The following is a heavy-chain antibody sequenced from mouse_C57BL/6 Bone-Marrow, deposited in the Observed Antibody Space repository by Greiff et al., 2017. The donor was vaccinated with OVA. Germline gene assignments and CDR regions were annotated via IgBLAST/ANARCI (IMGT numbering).Heavy chain of an antibody. CDR3: ARHEGLRRIAMDY. V-gene: IGHV5-12*01. CDR2: ISNGGGST. J-gene: IGHJ4*01. Sequence: EVQVVESGGGLVQPGGSLKLSCAASGFTFSDYYMYWVRQTPEKRLEWVAYISNGGGSTYYPDTVKGRFTISRDNAKNTLYLQMSRLKSEDTAMYYCARHEGLRRIAMDYWGQGTSVTVSS. CDR1: GFTFSDYY. D-gene: IGHD2-4*01.